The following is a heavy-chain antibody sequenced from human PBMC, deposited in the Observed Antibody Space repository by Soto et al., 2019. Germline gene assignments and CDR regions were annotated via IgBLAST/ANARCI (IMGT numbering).Heavy chain of an antibody. CDR3: ARDWIFRTARGDVYYGMDV. Sequence: QVQLQESGPGLVKPSETLSLTCTVSGGSISSYYWSWIRQPPGKGLEWIGYIYYSGSTNYNPSLKSRVTISVDTSKNQFSLKLSSVTAADTAVYYCARDWIFRTARGDVYYGMDVWGQGTTVTVSS. V-gene: IGHV4-59*01. CDR2: IYYSGST. J-gene: IGHJ6*02. CDR1: GGSISSYY. D-gene: IGHD3-3*01.